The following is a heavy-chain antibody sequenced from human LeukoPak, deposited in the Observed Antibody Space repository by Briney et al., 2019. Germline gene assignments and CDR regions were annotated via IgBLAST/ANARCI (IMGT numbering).Heavy chain of an antibody. J-gene: IGHJ4*02. V-gene: IGHV3-30*02. CDR1: GFTFCSYG. CDR3: PKDPTLLWFGELCYFDY. CDR2: IRYDGSNK. D-gene: IGHD3-10*01. Sequence: GGSLRLSCAASGFTFCSYGMHWVRPAPGKGVEWVAFIRYDGSNKYYADSVKGRFTISRDNSKNTLYLQMKSLRAEDTAVYYCPKDPTLLWFGELCYFDYWGQGTLVTVSS.